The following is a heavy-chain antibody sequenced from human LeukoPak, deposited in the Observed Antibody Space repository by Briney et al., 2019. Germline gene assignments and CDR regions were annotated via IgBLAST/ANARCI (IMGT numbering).Heavy chain of an antibody. CDR3: TNYGSGSIGDY. D-gene: IGHD3-10*01. J-gene: IGHJ4*02. CDR2: IKSKTDGGTT. CDR1: AFTFRNAW. V-gene: IGHV3-15*01. Sequence: PGGSLRLSCAASAFTFRNAWMSWVRQAQGKGLEWVGRIKSKTDGGTTDFAAPVKGRFTISRDDSKNTLYLQMNSLKTEDTAVYYCTNYGSGSIGDYWGQGTLVTVSP.